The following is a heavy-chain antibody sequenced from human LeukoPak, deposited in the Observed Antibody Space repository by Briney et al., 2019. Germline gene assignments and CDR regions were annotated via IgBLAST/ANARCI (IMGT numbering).Heavy chain of an antibody. CDR3: VKDRWVDH. J-gene: IGHJ4*02. Sequence: GGSLRLSCSASGFIFSPYAMHWVRQAPGKELEYVSSISSEGKTTYYADSVKGRFTISRDNSKNTLYLQMSSLRPEDTAVYYCVKDRWVDHWGQGTLATVSS. CDR2: ISSEGKTT. V-gene: IGHV3-64D*06. CDR1: GFIFSPYA. D-gene: IGHD6-13*01.